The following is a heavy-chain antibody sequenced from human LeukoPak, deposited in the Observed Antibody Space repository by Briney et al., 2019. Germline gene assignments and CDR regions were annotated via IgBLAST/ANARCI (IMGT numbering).Heavy chain of an antibody. Sequence: GGSLRLSCAASGFTFSRHGMHWVRQAPGKGLEWVAVIGDTGRAKYYADSVEGRFTASRDNSKNTLYLQMNSLRAEDTAVYYCAKEAQWLVPTFDYWGQGTLVTVSS. J-gene: IGHJ4*02. CDR3: AKEAQWLVPTFDY. D-gene: IGHD6-19*01. CDR1: GFTFSRHG. CDR2: IGDTGRAK. V-gene: IGHV3-30*18.